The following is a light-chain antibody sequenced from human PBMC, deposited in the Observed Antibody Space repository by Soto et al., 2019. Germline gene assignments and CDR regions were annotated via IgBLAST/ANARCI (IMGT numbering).Light chain of an antibody. Sequence: QSALTQPASVSGSPGQSITISCSGTSSDFGGYNVVSWYQQHPGKDPKLIIYEGTKRPSGVSNRFSGSKSGNAASLTISGLQTEDEADYYCCSYADTSTFWVVFGGGTKLTVL. V-gene: IGLV2-23*03. CDR3: CSYADTSTFWVV. CDR1: SSDFGGYNV. CDR2: EGT. J-gene: IGLJ3*02.